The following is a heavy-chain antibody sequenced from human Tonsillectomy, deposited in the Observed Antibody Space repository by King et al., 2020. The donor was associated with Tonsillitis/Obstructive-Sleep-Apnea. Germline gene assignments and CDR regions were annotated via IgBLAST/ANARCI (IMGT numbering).Heavy chain of an antibody. Sequence: VQLQQWGAGLLKPSETLSLTCAVHGGSLSGYYWSWIRQPPGKGLECIGEINHSGSTNYNPSLKSRVTISVDTSKIHFSLKLRSVTAADTAVYYCGMATSLDYHYAMDVWGQGTTVTVSS. V-gene: IGHV4-34*01. D-gene: IGHD5-12*01. CDR1: GGSLSGYY. J-gene: IGHJ6*02. CDR2: INHSGST. CDR3: GMATSLDYHYAMDV.